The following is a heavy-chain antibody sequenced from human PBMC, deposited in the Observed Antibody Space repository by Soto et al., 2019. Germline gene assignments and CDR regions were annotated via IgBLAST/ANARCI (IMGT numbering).Heavy chain of an antibody. CDR2: IYYSGST. CDR1: GGSISSGDYY. Sequence: QVQLQESGPGLVKPSQTLSLTCTVSGGSISSGDYYWSWIRQPPGKGLEWIGYIYYSGSTYYNPSLNSRVTISVDTSKNQFSVTLSSVTAADTAVYYCARGSSKAYYYGMDVWGQGTTVTVSS. CDR3: ARGSSKAYYYGMDV. V-gene: IGHV4-30-4*01. J-gene: IGHJ6*02. D-gene: IGHD6-19*01.